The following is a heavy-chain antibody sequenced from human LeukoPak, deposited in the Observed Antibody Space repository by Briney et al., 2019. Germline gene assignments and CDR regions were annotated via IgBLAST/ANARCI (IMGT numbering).Heavy chain of an antibody. CDR3: ARRDLTGSPGWFDP. V-gene: IGHV4-61*05. CDR2: IYYSGST. CDR1: GGSINSNTYF. Sequence: SETLSLTCTVSGGSINSNTYFWSWIRQPPGKGLEWIGYIYYSGSTNYNPSLKSRVTISVDTSKNQFSLKLSSVTAADTAVYYCARRDLTGSPGWFDPWGQGTLVTVSS. J-gene: IGHJ5*02. D-gene: IGHD3-9*01.